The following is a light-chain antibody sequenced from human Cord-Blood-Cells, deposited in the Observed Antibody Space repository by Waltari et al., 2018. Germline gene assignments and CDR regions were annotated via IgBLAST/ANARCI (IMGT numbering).Light chain of an antibody. Sequence: GTSSDVGGYNYVSWYQQHPGKAPKLMIYDVSKRPSGVPDRFSGSKSGNTASLTISGLQAEDEADYYCCSYAGSYTWVFGGGTKLTVL. CDR3: CSYAGSYTWV. CDR1: SSDVGGYNY. J-gene: IGLJ3*02. V-gene: IGLV2-11*01. CDR2: DVS.